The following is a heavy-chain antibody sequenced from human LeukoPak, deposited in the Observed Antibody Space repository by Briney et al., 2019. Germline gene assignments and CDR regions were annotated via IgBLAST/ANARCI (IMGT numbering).Heavy chain of an antibody. CDR3: ARHHPSKLDALYI. CDR1: SGSISSYY. CDR2: IYYSGST. V-gene: IGHV4-59*08. Sequence: SETLSLTCTVSSGSISSYYWRWIRQPTEKGLEWIGYIYYSGSTNYNPSLKSRVTISGDTSKNQFSLKLSSVTAADTAMYYCARHHPSKLDALYIWGKGTMVTVSS. J-gene: IGHJ3*02.